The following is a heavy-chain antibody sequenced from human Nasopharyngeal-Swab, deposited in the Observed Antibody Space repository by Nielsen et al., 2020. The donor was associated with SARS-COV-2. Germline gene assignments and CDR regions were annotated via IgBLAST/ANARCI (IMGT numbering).Heavy chain of an antibody. Sequence: SETLSLTCTVSGGSINNYFWSWIRQPPGKGLEWIGYIYHSGSTSYNPSLKTRVTISMDASKNQFSLKVSSVTAADTAVYYCARAPKKPHFDYWGQGTLVTVSS. CDR2: IYHSGST. V-gene: IGHV4-59*12. CDR3: ARAPKKPHFDY. CDR1: GGSINNYF. J-gene: IGHJ4*02.